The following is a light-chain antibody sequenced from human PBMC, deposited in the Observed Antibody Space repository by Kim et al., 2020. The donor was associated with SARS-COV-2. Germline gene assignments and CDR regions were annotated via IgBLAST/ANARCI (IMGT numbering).Light chain of an antibody. CDR3: QQRSNWPYT. CDR1: QSVSSY. CDR2: DAS. Sequence: EIVLTQSPATLSLSPGERATLSCRASQSVSSYLAWYQQKPGQAPRLLIYDASNSATGIPARFSGSGSGTDFTLTISSLEPEDFAVYYCQQRSNWPYTCGQGTKLEI. V-gene: IGKV3-11*01. J-gene: IGKJ2*01.